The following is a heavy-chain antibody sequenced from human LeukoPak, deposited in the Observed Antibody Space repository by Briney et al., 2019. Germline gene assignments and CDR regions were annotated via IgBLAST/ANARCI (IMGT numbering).Heavy chain of an antibody. J-gene: IGHJ6*02. V-gene: IGHV1-18*01. Sequence: SVKVSCKASGYTFTSYGISWVRQAPGQGLEWMGWISAYNGNTNYAQKLQGRVTMTTDTSTSTAYMELRSLRSDDTAVYYCASWDIVVVPAAMSPYYYYYGMDVWGQGTTVTVSS. CDR2: ISAYNGNT. CDR3: ASWDIVVVPAAMSPYYYYYGMDV. D-gene: IGHD2-2*01. CDR1: GYTFTSYG.